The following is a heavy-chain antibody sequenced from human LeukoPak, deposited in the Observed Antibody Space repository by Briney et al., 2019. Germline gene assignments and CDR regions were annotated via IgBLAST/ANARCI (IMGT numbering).Heavy chain of an antibody. V-gene: IGHV3-23*01. CDR3: AKDLFSHCGGGSCYSLEYYYYGMDV. CDR2: ISGSGGST. D-gene: IGHD2-15*01. J-gene: IGHJ6*02. CDR1: GFTFSSYA. Sequence: GGSLRLSCAASGFTFSSYAMSWVREAPGERLEWVSAISGSGGSTYYADSVKGRFTIPRDNSKNTLYLQMNRLRAEDKAVYYRAKDLFSHCGGGSCYSLEYYYYGMDVWGQGTTVTVSS.